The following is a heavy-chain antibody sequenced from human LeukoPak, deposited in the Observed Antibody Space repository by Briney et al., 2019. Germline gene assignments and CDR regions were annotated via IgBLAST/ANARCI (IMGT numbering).Heavy chain of an antibody. V-gene: IGHV3-23*01. CDR2: IRGSGGST. Sequence: GGSLRLSCAASGFTFSGYAMSWVRQAPGKGLEWVSTIRGSGGSTYYADSVKGRFTISRDNSKNTLYLQMNSLRAEDTAVYYCAKVDGGVDYWGQGTLVTVSS. J-gene: IGHJ4*02. CDR1: GFTFSGYA. D-gene: IGHD3-10*01. CDR3: AKVDGGVDY.